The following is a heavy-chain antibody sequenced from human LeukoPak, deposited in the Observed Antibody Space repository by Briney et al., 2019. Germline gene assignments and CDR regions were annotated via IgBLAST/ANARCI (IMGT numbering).Heavy chain of an antibody. CDR1: GYTLTELS. CDR3: ATLRKIYDFWSGYYDLLDFDY. CDR2: FDPEDGET. J-gene: IGHJ4*02. V-gene: IGHV1-24*01. Sequence: ASVKVSCKVSGYTLTELSMHWVRQAPGKGLEWMGGFDPEDGETIYAQKFQGGVTMTEDTSTDTVYMELSSLRSEDTAVYYCATLRKIYDFWSGYYDLLDFDYWGQGTLVTVSS. D-gene: IGHD3-3*01.